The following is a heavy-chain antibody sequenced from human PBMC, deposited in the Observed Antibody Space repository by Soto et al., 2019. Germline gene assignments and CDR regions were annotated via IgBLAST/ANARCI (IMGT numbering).Heavy chain of an antibody. J-gene: IGHJ4*02. CDR1: GFSVNNSY. D-gene: IGHD2-21*01. Sequence: GGSLRLSCSASGFSVNNSYMTWVRQAPGRRPEWVAVIHTRGTTHYADFATGRFTFSRDNSKNTLYLQMDSLRPEDTAVYYCAKLWGYYFESWGPGTLVTVSS. V-gene: IGHV3-53*01. CDR3: AKLWGYYFES. CDR2: IHTRGTT.